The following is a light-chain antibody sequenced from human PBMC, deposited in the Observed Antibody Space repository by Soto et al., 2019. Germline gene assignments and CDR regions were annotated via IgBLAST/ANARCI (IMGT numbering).Light chain of an antibody. CDR1: SFNVGGNT. V-gene: IGLV1-44*01. Sequence: QSVLTQPPSASGTPGQRVTISCSGSSFNVGGNTVNWYQQVTGTAPKLLINSNNQRPSGVPDRFSGSKSGTSASLAISGLQSEDEADYYCAAWDDSLNGVGFGGGAKLPVL. J-gene: IGLJ2*01. CDR3: AAWDDSLNGVG. CDR2: SNN.